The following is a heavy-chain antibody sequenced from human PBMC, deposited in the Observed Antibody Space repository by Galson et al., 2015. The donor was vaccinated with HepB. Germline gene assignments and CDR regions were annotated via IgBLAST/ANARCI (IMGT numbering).Heavy chain of an antibody. Sequence: SVKVSCKASGGTFSSYAISWVRQAPGQGLEWMGGIIPIFGTANYAQKFQGRVTITADESTSTAYMELSSLRSEDTAVYYCARDRYCTNGVCYNYYGMDVWGQGTTVTVSS. D-gene: IGHD2-8*01. V-gene: IGHV1-69*13. CDR3: ARDRYCTNGVCYNYYGMDV. CDR2: IIPIFGTA. J-gene: IGHJ6*02. CDR1: GGTFSSYA.